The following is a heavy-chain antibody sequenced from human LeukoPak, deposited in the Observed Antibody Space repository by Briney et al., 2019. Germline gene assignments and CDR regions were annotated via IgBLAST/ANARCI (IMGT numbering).Heavy chain of an antibody. V-gene: IGHV1-69*13. CDR2: IIPIFGTT. CDR3: ARGHGSGSANYFDP. CDR1: GGTFSSYA. D-gene: IGHD3-10*01. Sequence: ASVKVSCKASGGTFSSYAISWVRQAPGQGLEWMGGIIPIFGTTNYAQKFQGRVTITAVESTSTAYMELTSLRSEDTAVYYCARGHGSGSANYFDPWGQGTLVTVSS. J-gene: IGHJ5*02.